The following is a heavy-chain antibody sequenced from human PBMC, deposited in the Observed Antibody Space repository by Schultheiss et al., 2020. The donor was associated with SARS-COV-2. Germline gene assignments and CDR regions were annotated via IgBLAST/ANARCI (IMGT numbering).Heavy chain of an antibody. V-gene: IGHV3-30*07. D-gene: IGHD1-20*01. CDR3: ASHNWNDDLPFDY. CDR2: ISYDGSNK. J-gene: IGHJ4*02. CDR1: GFTFSSYA. Sequence: GGSLRLSCAASGFTFSSYAMHWVRQAPGKGLEWVAVISYDGSNKYYADSVKGRFTISRDNSKNTLYLQMNSLRAEDTAVYYCASHNWNDDLPFDYWGQGTLVTVAS.